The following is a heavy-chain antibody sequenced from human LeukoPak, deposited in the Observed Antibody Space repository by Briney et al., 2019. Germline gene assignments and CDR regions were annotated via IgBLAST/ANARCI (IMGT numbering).Heavy chain of an antibody. J-gene: IGHJ4*02. Sequence: ASVKVSCKASEYTFTSYAMHWVRQAPGQRLEWMGWINGGTGNTKYSQQFHDRVTITRETSANTAYMELTSLTSEDTAVYYCARAGGFGESGDYFGYWGQGTLVTVSS. D-gene: IGHD3-10*01. CDR3: ARAGGFGESGDYFGY. CDR1: EYTFTSYA. CDR2: INGGTGNT. V-gene: IGHV1-3*01.